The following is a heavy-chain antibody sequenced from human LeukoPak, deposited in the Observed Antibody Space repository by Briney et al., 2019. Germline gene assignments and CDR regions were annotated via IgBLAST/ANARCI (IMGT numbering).Heavy chain of an antibody. D-gene: IGHD1-1*01. CDR2: LYTGGRT. Sequence: QAGGSLRLSCVASGFTVSSHYMSWVRQAPGKGLEWVSLLYTGGRTYYADSVEGRFTISRDDSKNTVYLHMNTVRAVDTAMNYCARGGVNYWNPRYWGQGTLVTVSS. CDR3: ARGGVNYWNPRY. J-gene: IGHJ4*02. CDR1: GFTVSSHY. V-gene: IGHV3-53*01.